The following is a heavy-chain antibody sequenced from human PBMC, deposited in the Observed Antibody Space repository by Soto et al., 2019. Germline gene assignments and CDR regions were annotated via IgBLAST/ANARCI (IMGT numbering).Heavy chain of an antibody. CDR1: GFTFSSYA. Sequence: PGGSLRLSCAASGFTFSSYAMSWVRQAPGKGLEWVSAISGSGGSTYCADSVKGRFTISRDNSKNTLYLQMNSLRAEDTAVYYCAKDLYYYDSSGPGVFDYWGQGTLVTVSS. CDR2: ISGSGGST. CDR3: AKDLYYYDSSGPGVFDY. J-gene: IGHJ4*02. V-gene: IGHV3-23*01. D-gene: IGHD3-22*01.